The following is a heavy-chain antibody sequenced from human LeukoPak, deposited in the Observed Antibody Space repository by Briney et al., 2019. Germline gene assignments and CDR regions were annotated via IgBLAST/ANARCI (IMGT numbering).Heavy chain of an antibody. D-gene: IGHD6-13*01. J-gene: IGHJ5*02. CDR2: ITSGSSDI. V-gene: IGHV3-21*01. CDR3: ARDSAAAGFDP. CDR1: GFTFSSYT. Sequence: GGSLRLSCAASGFTFSSYTMNWVRQAPGKGLEWVSSITSGSSDISYADSVKGRFIISRDNAKNSLYLQMNSLRAEDTALYYSARDSAAAGFDPWGQGTLVTVSS.